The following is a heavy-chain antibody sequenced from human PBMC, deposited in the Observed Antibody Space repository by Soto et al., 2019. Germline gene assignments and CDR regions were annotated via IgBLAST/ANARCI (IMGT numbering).Heavy chain of an antibody. CDR2: ISSSGSTI. Sequence: QVQLVESGGGLVKPGGSLRLSCAASGFTFSDYYMSWIRQAPGKGLEWVSYISSSGSTIYYADSVKGRFTISRDNAKNSLYLQMNSLRAKDTAVYYCAAYYDILTGYTPDHNWFDPWGQGTLVTVSS. CDR1: GFTFSDYY. J-gene: IGHJ5*02. D-gene: IGHD3-9*01. V-gene: IGHV3-11*01. CDR3: AAYYDILTGYTPDHNWFDP.